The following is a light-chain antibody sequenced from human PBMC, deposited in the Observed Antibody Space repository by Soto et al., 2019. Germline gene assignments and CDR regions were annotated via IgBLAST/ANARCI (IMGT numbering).Light chain of an antibody. CDR2: DTN. Sequence: QAVVTQEPSVTVSPGGTVILTCGSSTGAVTGDHYPYWFQQKPGQAPRILIYDTNNKNSWTPGRFSGSLLGRKAALTLSGAHPDAEADYYCFLTHGSLQVFGGGTKLTV. V-gene: IGLV7-46*01. J-gene: IGLJ3*02. CDR1: TGAVTGDHY. CDR3: FLTHGSLQV.